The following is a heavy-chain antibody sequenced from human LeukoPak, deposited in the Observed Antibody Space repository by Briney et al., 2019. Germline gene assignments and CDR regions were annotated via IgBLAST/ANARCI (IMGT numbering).Heavy chain of an antibody. J-gene: IGHJ4*02. CDR1: GGSISSYY. V-gene: IGHV4-59*01. D-gene: IGHD3-10*01. CDR3: ARDRDYYGSGSFDY. Sequence: SETLSLTCTVSGGSISSYYWSWIRQPPGRGLEWIGYIYYSGSTNYNPSLKSRVTISVDTSKNQFSLKLSSVTAADTAVYYCARDRDYYGSGSFDYWGQGTLVTVSS. CDR2: IYYSGST.